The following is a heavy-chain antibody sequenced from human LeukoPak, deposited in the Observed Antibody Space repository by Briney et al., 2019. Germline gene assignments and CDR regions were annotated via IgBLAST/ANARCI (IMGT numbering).Heavy chain of an antibody. V-gene: IGHV3-53*01. Sequence: GGSLRLSCAASGFTVSSNYMSWVRQAPGKGLEWVSIIYSGGSTFYADSVKGRFTISRDNSKNTLYLQMNSLRAEDTAVYYCAKENPSGDPLEYFDYWGQGTLVTVSS. CDR2: IYSGGST. D-gene: IGHD3-3*01. J-gene: IGHJ4*02. CDR1: GFTVSSNY. CDR3: AKENPSGDPLEYFDY.